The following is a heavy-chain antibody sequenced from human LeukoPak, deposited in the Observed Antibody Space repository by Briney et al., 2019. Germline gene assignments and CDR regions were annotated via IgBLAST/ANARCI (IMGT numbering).Heavy chain of an antibody. CDR2: IYYSGST. CDR3: FVIAEAGFDP. V-gene: IGHV4-39*01. Sequence: SETLSLTCTVSGGSISSSSYYWGWIRQPPGKGLEWIGSIYYSGSTYYNPSLKSRVTISVDTSKNQFSLKLSSVTAADTAVYYCFVIAEAGFDPWGQGTLVTVSS. D-gene: IGHD1-14*01. CDR1: GGSISSSSYY. J-gene: IGHJ5*02.